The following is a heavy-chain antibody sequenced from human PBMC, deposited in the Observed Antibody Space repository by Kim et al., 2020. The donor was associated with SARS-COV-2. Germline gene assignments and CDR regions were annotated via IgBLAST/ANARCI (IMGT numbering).Heavy chain of an antibody. J-gene: IGHJ4*02. CDR2: IYNSGNT. CDR1: GGSISTYY. CDR3: ARRGYFDS. Sequence: SEPLSLTCTVSGGSISTYYWSWIRQAPGKGLEWIGFIYNSGNTNYNPSLRSRVTISVDTSKNQFSLRLTSVTAADTAVYYCARRGYFDSWGQGTLVTVSS. V-gene: IGHV4-4*09.